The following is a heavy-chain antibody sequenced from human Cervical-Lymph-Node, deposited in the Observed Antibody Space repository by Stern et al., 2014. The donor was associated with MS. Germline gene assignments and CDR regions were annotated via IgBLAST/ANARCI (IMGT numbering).Heavy chain of an antibody. CDR3: AKGPRQTPRYRYGWIDS. CDR2: INWNSGRM. CDR1: GFSFEDYD. V-gene: IGHV3-9*01. D-gene: IGHD5-18*01. Sequence: EVQLVESGGGLVQPGRSLRLSCAASGFSFEDYDMHWVRQGPGKGLEWVSGINWNSGRMGYADSVKGRFTISRDNAQNFLFLQMNSLRPEDTALYYCAKGPRQTPRYRYGWIDSWGQGTLVSVSS. J-gene: IGHJ5*01.